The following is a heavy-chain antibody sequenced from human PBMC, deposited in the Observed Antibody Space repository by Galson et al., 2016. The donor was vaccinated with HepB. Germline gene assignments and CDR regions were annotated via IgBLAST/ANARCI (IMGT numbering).Heavy chain of an antibody. V-gene: IGHV3-74*03. CDR3: ARDPEDAVTLDY. CDR2: INPDGSST. D-gene: IGHD4-11*01. CDR1: GFPFSNFW. J-gene: IGHJ4*01. Sequence: SLRLSCAASGFPFSNFWMHWVRQVPGEGLVWVSDINPDGSSTKYADSVKGRFTISRGNAKNTLYLQLNSLRAEDTAVYYCARDPEDAVTLDYWGQGTLVTVSS.